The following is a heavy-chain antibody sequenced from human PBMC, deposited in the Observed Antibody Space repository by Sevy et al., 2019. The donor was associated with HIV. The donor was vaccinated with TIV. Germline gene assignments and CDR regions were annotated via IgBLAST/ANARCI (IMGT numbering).Heavy chain of an antibody. J-gene: IGHJ4*02. Sequence: ASVKVSCKASGYTFTSYGISWVRQAPGQGLEWMGWISAYNGNTNYAQKLQGRVTMTTDTSTSTAYMELRSLRPDDTAVDYCARGGPTWYYDFWSGPYYFDYWGQGTLVTVSS. CDR2: ISAYNGNT. D-gene: IGHD3-3*01. CDR1: GYTFTSYG. V-gene: IGHV1-18*04. CDR3: ARGGPTWYYDFWSGPYYFDY.